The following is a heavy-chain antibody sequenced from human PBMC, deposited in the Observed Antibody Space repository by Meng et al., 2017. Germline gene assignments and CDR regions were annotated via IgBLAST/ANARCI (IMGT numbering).Heavy chain of an antibody. J-gene: IGHJ4*02. Sequence: GESLKISCAASGFTFSSYAMHWVRQAPGKGLEWVAVISYDGSNKYYADSVKGRFTISRDNSKNTLYLQMNSLRAEDTAVYYCARGLAYSSSWYWFDYWGQGTLVTRLL. V-gene: IGHV3-30*01. D-gene: IGHD6-13*01. CDR3: ARGLAYSSSWYWFDY. CDR2: ISYDGSNK. CDR1: GFTFSSYA.